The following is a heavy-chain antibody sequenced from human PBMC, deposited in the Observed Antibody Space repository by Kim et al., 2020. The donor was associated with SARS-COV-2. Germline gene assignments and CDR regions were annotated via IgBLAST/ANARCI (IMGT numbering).Heavy chain of an antibody. CDR3: AKDRRDSSGFTGYGPSPYYYYGMDV. CDR1: GFTFSSYA. J-gene: IGHJ6*02. CDR2: ISGSGGST. V-gene: IGHV3-23*01. Sequence: GGSLRLSCAASGFTFSSYAMSWVRQAPGKGLEWVSAISGSGGSTYYADSVKGRFTISRDNSKNTLYLQMNSLRAEDTAVYYCAKDRRDSSGFTGYGPSPYYYYGMDVWGQGTTVTVSS. D-gene: IGHD3-22*01.